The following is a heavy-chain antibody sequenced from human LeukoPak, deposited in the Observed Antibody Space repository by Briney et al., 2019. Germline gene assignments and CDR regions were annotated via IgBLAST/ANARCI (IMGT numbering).Heavy chain of an antibody. D-gene: IGHD6-13*01. Sequence: GSVKVSCKASGYTFTSYYMHWVRQAPGQGLEWMGIINPSGGSTSYAQKFQGRVTMTRDTSTSTVYMELSSLRSEDTAVYYCAREVAAAETGNWFDPWGQGTLVTVSS. J-gene: IGHJ5*02. CDR3: AREVAAAETGNWFDP. CDR2: INPSGGST. CDR1: GYTFTSYY. V-gene: IGHV1-46*01.